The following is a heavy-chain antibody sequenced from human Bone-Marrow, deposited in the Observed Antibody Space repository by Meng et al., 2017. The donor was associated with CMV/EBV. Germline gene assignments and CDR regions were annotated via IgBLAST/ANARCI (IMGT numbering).Heavy chain of an antibody. Sequence: GGSLRLSCAASGFIFSDYSMIWIRQAPGKGLEWISYITNNGSGRYYADSVKGRFTISRDNAKNSLYLQMNSLRAEDTAVYYCARDCSSTSCYTDWGQGTLVTVSS. D-gene: IGHD2-2*02. J-gene: IGHJ4*02. CDR3: ARDCSSTSCYTD. CDR2: ITNNGSGR. V-gene: IGHV3-11*04. CDR1: GFIFSDYS.